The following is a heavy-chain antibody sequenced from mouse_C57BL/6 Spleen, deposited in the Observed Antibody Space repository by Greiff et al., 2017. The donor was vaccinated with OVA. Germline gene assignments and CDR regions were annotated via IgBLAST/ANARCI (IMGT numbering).Heavy chain of an antibody. V-gene: IGHV1-18*01. D-gene: IGHD1-1*01. Sequence: EVQLQQSGPELVKPGASVKIPCKASGYTFTDYNMDWVKQSHGKSLEWIGDINPNNGGTIYNQKFKGKATLTVDKSSSTAYMELRSLTSEDTAVYDCARRYGSSYEYFDVWGTGTTVTVSS. CDR1: GYTFTDYN. J-gene: IGHJ1*03. CDR3: ARRYGSSYEYFDV. CDR2: INPNNGGT.